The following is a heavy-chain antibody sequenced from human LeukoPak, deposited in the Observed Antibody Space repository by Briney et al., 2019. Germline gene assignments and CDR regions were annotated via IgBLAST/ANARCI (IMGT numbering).Heavy chain of an antibody. J-gene: IGHJ6*03. D-gene: IGHD3-16*02. CDR1: GGSIGTYY. CDR3: ARHIGGGIEDMDV. CDR2: IYVTGN. Sequence: TETLSLTCTVSGGSIGTYYWSWVRQSPGKGLEWIGYIYVTGNRYNPYLQSRVTISVDTSRNQFFLKMSSVTAADTAVYYCARHIGGGIEDMDVWGKGTKVTVSS. V-gene: IGHV4-59*08.